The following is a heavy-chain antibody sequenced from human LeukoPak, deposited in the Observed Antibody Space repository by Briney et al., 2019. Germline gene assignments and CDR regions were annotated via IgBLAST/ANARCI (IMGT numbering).Heavy chain of an antibody. CDR1: GFTFSSYA. CDR3: ARRGLVVIPV. D-gene: IGHD2-21*01. CDR2: IYYGGTT. V-gene: IGHV4-39*01. Sequence: GSLRLSCAASGFTFSSYAMSWVRQPPGKGLEWVGSIYYGGTTHYSPSLKSRLTISADTSRNQFSLSLTSVTAADTAVYFCARRGLVVIPVWGQGTLVTVSS. J-gene: IGHJ4*02.